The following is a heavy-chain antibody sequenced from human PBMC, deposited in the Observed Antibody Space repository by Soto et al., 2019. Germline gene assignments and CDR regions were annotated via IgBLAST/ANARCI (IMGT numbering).Heavy chain of an antibody. V-gene: IGHV5-51*01. D-gene: IGHD6-25*01. CDR2: IYPGDSDT. CDR1: GYSFTSSW. J-gene: IGHJ3*02. CDR3: AISRADPWAFDI. Sequence: GESLKISCKGSGYSFTSSWIGWVRQMPGRGVEWMGIIYPGDSDTRYSPSFQGQVTISADKSISTAYLQWSSLKASDTATYYCAISRADPWAFDIWGQGTMVTVSS.